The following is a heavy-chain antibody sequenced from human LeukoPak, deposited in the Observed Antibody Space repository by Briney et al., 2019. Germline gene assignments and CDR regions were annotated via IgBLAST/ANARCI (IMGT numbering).Heavy chain of an antibody. Sequence: SETLSLTCAVYGGSFSDYYWSWIRQPPGKGLEWIGEINHSGSTNYNPPLKSRVTISVDTSKNQFSLKLSSVTAADTAVYYCARGLARYCSSTSCLIYRGIAAAGFDYWGQGTLVTVSS. CDR3: ARGLARYCSSTSCLIYRGIAAAGFDY. V-gene: IGHV4-34*01. D-gene: IGHD2-2*01. CDR2: INHSGST. CDR1: GGSFSDYY. J-gene: IGHJ4*02.